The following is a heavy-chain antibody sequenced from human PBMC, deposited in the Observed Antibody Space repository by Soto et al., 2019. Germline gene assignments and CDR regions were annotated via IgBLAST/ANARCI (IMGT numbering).Heavy chain of an antibody. CDR1: GYTFTGYY. J-gene: IGHJ6*01. Sequence: GASGKVSCKASGYTFTGYYMHWVRQAPGQGLEWMGIINPSVGSRSCAQKFQCGVTMTRDTSTITFYMELSSLRSEDTAVYYCARGKDIVVVPAAIHYYYHGMDVRGQGTTVTVSS. CDR3: ARGKDIVVVPAAIHYYYHGMDV. CDR2: INPSVGSR. D-gene: IGHD2-2*01. V-gene: IGHV1-46*01.